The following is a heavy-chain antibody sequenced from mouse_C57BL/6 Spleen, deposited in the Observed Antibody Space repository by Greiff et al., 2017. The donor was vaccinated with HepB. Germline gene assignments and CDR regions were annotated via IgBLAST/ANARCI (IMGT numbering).Heavy chain of an antibody. V-gene: IGHV1-26*01. CDR1: GYTFTDYY. J-gene: IGHJ2*01. Sequence: EVQLQQSGPELVKPGASVKISCKASGYTFTDYYMNWVKQSHGKSLEWIGDINPNNGGTSYNQKFKGKATLTVDKSSSTAYMELRSLTSEDSAVYYCARNDDGYYYFDYWGQGTTLTVSS. CDR2: INPNNGGT. D-gene: IGHD2-3*01. CDR3: ARNDDGYYYFDY.